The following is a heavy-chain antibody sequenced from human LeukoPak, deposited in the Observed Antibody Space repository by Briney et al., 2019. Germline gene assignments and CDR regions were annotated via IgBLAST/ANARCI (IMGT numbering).Heavy chain of an antibody. J-gene: IGHJ4*02. V-gene: IGHV4-34*01. CDR3: ARVMAATPLDYFDY. CDR2: INHSGST. D-gene: IGHD5-24*01. CDR1: GGSFSGYY. Sequence: SETLSLTCAVYGGSFSGYYWSWIRQPPGKGLEWIGEINHSGSTNYNPSLKSRVSILVDTSKNQFSLRLKSVTAADTAVYYCARVMAATPLDYFDYWGQGTLVTVSS.